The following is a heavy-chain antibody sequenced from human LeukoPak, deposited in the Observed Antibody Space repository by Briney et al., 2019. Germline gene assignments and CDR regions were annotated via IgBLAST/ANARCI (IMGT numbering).Heavy chain of an antibody. CDR1: GPRLTHYW. V-gene: IGHV3-7*01. Sequence: GGSLRLSCAASGPRLTHYWMRWVRQAPGKGLEWVANVKEDGTTKQYVDSVKGRFTISRDNAKNSLYLQMDSLRAEDTAVYYCVSQEVVPHWGQGTLVSVSS. CDR2: VKEDGTTK. J-gene: IGHJ4*02. CDR3: VSQEVVPH. D-gene: IGHD2-15*01.